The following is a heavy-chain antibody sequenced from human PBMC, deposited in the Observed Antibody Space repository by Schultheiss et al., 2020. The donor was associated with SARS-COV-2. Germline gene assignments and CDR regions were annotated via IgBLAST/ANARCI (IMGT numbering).Heavy chain of an antibody. CDR2: IGGSGAAT. J-gene: IGHJ5*02. V-gene: IGHV3-23*01. Sequence: GESLKISCAASGFTFSNAWMSWVRQAPGKGLEWVCSIGGSGAATYYAGSVKGRFTISRDNSKNTLYLQMNSLRAEDTAVYYCAKDPHPWGQGTLVTVSS. CDR1: GFTFSNAW. CDR3: AKDPHP.